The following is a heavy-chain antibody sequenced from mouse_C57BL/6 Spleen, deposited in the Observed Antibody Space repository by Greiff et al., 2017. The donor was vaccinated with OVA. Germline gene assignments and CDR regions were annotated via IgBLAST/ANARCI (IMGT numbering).Heavy chain of an antibody. CDR1: GYTFTNYC. Sequence: QVQLQQSGAELVKPGASVKISCKASGYTFTNYCMNWVQQRPGQGLEWIGKIGPGSGSTYYNEKFKGKATLTVDKSSSTAYMQLSSLTSEDAADYFSAGRSREYEMDYWGQGTTVTVSS. D-gene: IGHD2-10*02. CDR2: IGPGSGST. CDR3: AGRSREYEMDY. J-gene: IGHJ4*01. V-gene: IGHV1-77*01.